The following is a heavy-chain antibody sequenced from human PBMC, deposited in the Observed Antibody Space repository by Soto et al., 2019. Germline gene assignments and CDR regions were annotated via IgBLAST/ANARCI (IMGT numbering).Heavy chain of an antibody. CDR2: IYHSGST. D-gene: IGHD3-10*01. V-gene: IGHV4-30-2*01. J-gene: IGHJ6*02. Sequence: SETLSLTCAVSGGSISSGGYSWSWIRQPPGKGLEWIGYIYHSGSTYYNPSLKSRVTISVDRSKNQFSLKLSSVTAADTAVYYCARVLTMVPGDPSFYGMDVWGQGTTVTVSS. CDR3: ARVLTMVPGDPSFYGMDV. CDR1: GGSISSGGYS.